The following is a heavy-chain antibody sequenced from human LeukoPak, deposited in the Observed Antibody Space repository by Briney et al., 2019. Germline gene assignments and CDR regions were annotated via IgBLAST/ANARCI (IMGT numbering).Heavy chain of an antibody. Sequence: GGSLRLSCAASGFTFSGSAMHWVRQASGKGLEWVGRIRSKANGYATAYAASVKGRFTISRDDSKNTAYLQMNSLETEDTAVYYCTRTAAGAFDYWGQGTLVTVSS. CDR2: IRSKANGYAT. J-gene: IGHJ4*02. D-gene: IGHD6-13*01. CDR1: GFTFSGSA. V-gene: IGHV3-73*01. CDR3: TRTAAGAFDY.